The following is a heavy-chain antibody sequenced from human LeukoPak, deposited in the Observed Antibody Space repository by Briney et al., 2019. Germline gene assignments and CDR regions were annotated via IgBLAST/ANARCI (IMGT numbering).Heavy chain of an antibody. CDR1: GFTFSSYG. CDR3: AREVVVVAASYYYYYMDV. CDR2: ISGSGGST. V-gene: IGHV3-23*01. D-gene: IGHD2-15*01. J-gene: IGHJ6*03. Sequence: GGSLRLSCAASGFTFSSYGMSWVRQAPGKGLEWVSAISGSGGSTYYADSVKGRFTISRDNSKNTLYLQMNSLRAEDTAVYYCAREVVVVAASYYYYYMDVWGKGTTVTVSS.